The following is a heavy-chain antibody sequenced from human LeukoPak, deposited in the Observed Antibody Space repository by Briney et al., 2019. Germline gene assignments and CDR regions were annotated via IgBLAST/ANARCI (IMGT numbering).Heavy chain of an antibody. J-gene: IGHJ6*02. CDR1: GFTVSSNY. CDR3: ARGRSVLRFLEWLPRDYYYGMDV. V-gene: IGHV3-66*01. Sequence: GGSLRLSCAASGFTVSSNYMSWVRQAPGKGLEWVSVIYSGGSTYYADSVKGRFTISRDNSKNTLYLQMNSLRAEDTAVYYCARGRSVLRFLEWLPRDYYYGMDVWGQGTTVTVSS. CDR2: IYSGGST. D-gene: IGHD3-3*01.